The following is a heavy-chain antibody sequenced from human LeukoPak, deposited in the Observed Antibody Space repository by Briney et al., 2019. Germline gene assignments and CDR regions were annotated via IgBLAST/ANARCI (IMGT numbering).Heavy chain of an antibody. J-gene: IGHJ4*02. Sequence: PGGSLRLSCAASGFTFSSYAMSWVRQAPGKGLEWVSAISGSGGSTYYADSVKGRFTISRDNSENTLYLQMNSLRAEDTAVYYCAKDRIVATICHFDYWGQGTLVTVSS. V-gene: IGHV3-23*01. D-gene: IGHD5-12*01. CDR3: AKDRIVATICHFDY. CDR1: GFTFSSYA. CDR2: ISGSGGST.